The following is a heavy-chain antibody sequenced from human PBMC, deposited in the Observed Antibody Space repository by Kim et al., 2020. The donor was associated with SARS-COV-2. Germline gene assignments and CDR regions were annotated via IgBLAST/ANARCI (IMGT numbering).Heavy chain of an antibody. Sequence: GGSLRLSCAASGFTFSSYWMHWVRQAPGKGLVWVSRINSDGSSTSYADSVKGRFTISRDNAKNTLYLQMNSLRAEDTAVYYCAREESWDDYGDYWGQGTLVTISS. CDR1: GFTFSSYW. CDR2: INSDGSST. V-gene: IGHV3-74*01. J-gene: IGHJ4*02. CDR3: AREESWDDYGDY. D-gene: IGHD1-26*01.